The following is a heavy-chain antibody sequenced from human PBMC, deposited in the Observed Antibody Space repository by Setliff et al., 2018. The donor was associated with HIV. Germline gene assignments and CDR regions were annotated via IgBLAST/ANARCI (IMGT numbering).Heavy chain of an antibody. CDR3: AREQAGLYYYDCSGIPSHDAFDI. V-gene: IGHV4-31*03. CDR2: IYYSGST. CDR1: GGSISSGGYY. D-gene: IGHD3-22*01. J-gene: IGHJ3*02. Sequence: SETLSLTCTVSGGSISSGGYYWSWIRQHPGKGLEWIGYIYYSGSTYYNPSLKSRATISVDTSKNQFSLKLSSVTAADTAVYYCAREQAGLYYYDCSGIPSHDAFDIWGQGTMVTVSS.